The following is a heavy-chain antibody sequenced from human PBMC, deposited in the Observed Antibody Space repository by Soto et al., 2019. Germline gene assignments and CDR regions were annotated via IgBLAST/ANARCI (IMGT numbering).Heavy chain of an antibody. V-gene: IGHV1-58*01. CDR2: IVVGSGNT. D-gene: IGHD3-9*01. CDR1: GFTFTSAA. J-gene: IGHJ4*02. Sequence: GASVKVSCKASGFTFTSAAVQWVRQARGQRFEWIGWIVVGSGNTNYAQKFQERVTITRDMSTSTAYMELSSLRSEDTAVYYCAADSYDILTGYYTPFDYWGQGTLVTVSS. CDR3: AADSYDILTGYYTPFDY.